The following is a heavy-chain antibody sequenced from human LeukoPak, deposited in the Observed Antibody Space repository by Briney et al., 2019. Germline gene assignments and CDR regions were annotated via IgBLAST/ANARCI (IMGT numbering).Heavy chain of an antibody. V-gene: IGHV3-74*01. CDR3: ARDKGYSSDY. J-gene: IGHJ4*02. CDR2: INNDGINT. D-gene: IGHD2-15*01. CDR1: GFTISSYW. Sequence: GGSLRLSCAASGFTISSYWMHWVRQAPGKGLVWVSRINNDGINTNYADSVKGRFTISKDNAKSTLYLQMNSLRAEDTAVYYCARDKGYSSDYWGQGTLVTVSS.